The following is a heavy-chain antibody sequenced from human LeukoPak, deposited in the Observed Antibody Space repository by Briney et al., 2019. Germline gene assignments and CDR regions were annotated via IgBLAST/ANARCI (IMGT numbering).Heavy chain of an antibody. J-gene: IGHJ6*03. V-gene: IGHV1-2*02. Sequence: GPVKVSCKASGYTVTDYYFHWLRQAPGQGLEWMGWINPKTGGTKFLQKFQGRVTMTRDTSISTAYMELSRLTDDDTAVYYCARVQGWVWNFFSDYYMDVWGNGTTVIVSS. CDR2: INPKTGGT. CDR3: ARVQGWVWNFFSDYYMDV. CDR1: GYTVTDYY. D-gene: IGHD1-7*01.